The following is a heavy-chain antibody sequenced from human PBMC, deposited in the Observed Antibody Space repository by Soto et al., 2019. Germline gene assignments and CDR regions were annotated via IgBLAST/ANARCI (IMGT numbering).Heavy chain of an antibody. CDR3: ASHRGNTYGPYDY. J-gene: IGHJ4*02. CDR2: ISHSGNT. V-gene: IGHV4-4*02. Sequence: VQLQESGPGLVKPSGTLSLTCAVSGGSISSGNWWSWVRQSPRKGLEWIGEISHSGNTNHNPSLKSRVTISIDKSKNQFSLKRTSVTAADTAVYYCASHRGNTYGPYDYWGQGTLVTVSS. D-gene: IGHD5-18*01. CDR1: GGSISSGNW.